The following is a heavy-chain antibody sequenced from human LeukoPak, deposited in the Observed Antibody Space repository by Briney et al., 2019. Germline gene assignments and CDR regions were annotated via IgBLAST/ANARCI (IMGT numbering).Heavy chain of an antibody. Sequence: SETLSLTCTVSGGSISSSRYYWGWIRQPPGKGLEWIGNIYYSGSTYYNPSLKSRVTISLDTSKNQLSLKLSSVTAADTAVYYCARRDIAARLNWFDPWGQGTLVTVSS. V-gene: IGHV4-39*01. CDR2: IYYSGST. CDR1: GGSISSSRYY. J-gene: IGHJ5*02. D-gene: IGHD6-6*01. CDR3: ARRDIAARLNWFDP.